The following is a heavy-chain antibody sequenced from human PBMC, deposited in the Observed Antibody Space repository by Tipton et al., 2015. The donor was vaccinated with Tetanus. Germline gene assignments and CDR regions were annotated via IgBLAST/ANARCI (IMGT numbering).Heavy chain of an antibody. Sequence: LSLTCTVSRGPISSYYWSWIRQPAGKGLEWIGHISNGNPDYSPSLKNRVTLSVDLSKNEFSLKLRSVTAADTGVYYCARGITDGYNRRFDYWGQGTLVAVSP. CDR2: ISNGNP. J-gene: IGHJ4*02. V-gene: IGHV4-4*07. CDR3: ARGITDGYNRRFDY. CDR1: RGPISSYY. D-gene: IGHD5-24*01.